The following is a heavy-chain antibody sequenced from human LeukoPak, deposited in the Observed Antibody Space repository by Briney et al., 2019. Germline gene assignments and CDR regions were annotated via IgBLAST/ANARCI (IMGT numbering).Heavy chain of an antibody. D-gene: IGHD3-9*01. CDR3: ARGYYDILTGYWNNWFDP. CDR2: ISYSGST. V-gene: IGHV4-61*05. J-gene: IGHJ5*02. CDR1: GYSISSSYY. Sequence: SETLSLTCTVSGYSISSSYYWGWIRQPPGKGLESIAYISYSGSTNYNPSLKSRVTISVDTSKNPFSLKLSSVTAADTAVYYCARGYYDILTGYWNNWFDPWGQGTLVTVSS.